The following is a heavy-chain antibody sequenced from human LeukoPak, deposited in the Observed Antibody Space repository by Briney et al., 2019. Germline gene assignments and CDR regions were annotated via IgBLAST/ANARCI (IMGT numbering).Heavy chain of an antibody. Sequence: SETLSLTCAVSGGSISSGGYYWSWIRQPAGKGLEWIGRIYTSGSTNYNPSLKGRVTMSVDTSKNQFSLKLSSVTAADTAVYYCARAGWGYFDYWGQGTLVTVSS. D-gene: IGHD1-26*01. CDR2: IYTSGST. J-gene: IGHJ4*02. CDR3: ARAGWGYFDY. CDR1: GGSISSGGYY. V-gene: IGHV4-61*02.